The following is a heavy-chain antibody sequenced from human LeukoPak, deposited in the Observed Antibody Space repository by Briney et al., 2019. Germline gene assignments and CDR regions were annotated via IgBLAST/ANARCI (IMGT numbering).Heavy chain of an antibody. CDR3: ARDLAAAVTDYYYYYGMDV. D-gene: IGHD6-13*01. CDR2: ISYDGSNK. CDR1: GFTFSSYG. J-gene: IGHJ6*02. V-gene: IGHV3-30*03. Sequence: PGRSLRLSCAASGFTFSSYGMHWVRQAPGKGLEWVAVISYDGSNKYYADSVKGRFTISRDNSKNTLYLQMNSLRAEDTAVYYCARDLAAAVTDYYYYYGMDVWGQGTTVTVSS.